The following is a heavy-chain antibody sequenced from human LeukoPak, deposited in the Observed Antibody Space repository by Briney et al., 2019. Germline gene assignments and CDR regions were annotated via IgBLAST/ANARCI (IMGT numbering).Heavy chain of an antibody. CDR3: ARGSPGLDYYYYYMDV. Sequence: PSETLSLTCTVSGGSISSYYWSWIRQPAGKGLEWIGRIYTSGSTNYNPSLKSRVTMSVDTSKNQFSLKLSSVTAADTAVYYCARGSPGLDYYYYYMDVWGKGTTVTISS. D-gene: IGHD1-26*01. CDR1: GGSISSYY. V-gene: IGHV4-4*07. J-gene: IGHJ6*03. CDR2: IYTSGST.